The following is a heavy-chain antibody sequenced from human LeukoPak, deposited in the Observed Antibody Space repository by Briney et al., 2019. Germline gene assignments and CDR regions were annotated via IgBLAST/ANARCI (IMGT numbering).Heavy chain of an antibody. CDR3: ARRDILTEVFDY. J-gene: IGHJ4*02. Sequence: GGSLRLSCAASGFTFSSYAMSWVRQAPGKGLEWVSAISGSGGSTYYADSVKGRFTISRDNSKNTLYLQINSLRAEDTAVYYCARRDILTEVFDYWGQGTLVTVSS. CDR2: ISGSGGST. V-gene: IGHV3-23*01. CDR1: GFTFSSYA. D-gene: IGHD3-9*01.